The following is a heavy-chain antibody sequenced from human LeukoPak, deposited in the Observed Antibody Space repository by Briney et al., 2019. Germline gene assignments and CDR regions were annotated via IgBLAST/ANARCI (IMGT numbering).Heavy chain of an antibody. V-gene: IGHV4-30-4*08. Sequence: SETLSLTCTVSGGSISSYYWSWIRQPPGKGLEWIGYIYYSGSTYYNPSLKSRVTISVDTSKNQFSLKLSSVTAADTAVYYCAREESIAALPGVFDPWGQGTLVTVSS. CDR2: IYYSGST. D-gene: IGHD6-13*01. CDR3: AREESIAALPGVFDP. CDR1: GGSISSYY. J-gene: IGHJ5*02.